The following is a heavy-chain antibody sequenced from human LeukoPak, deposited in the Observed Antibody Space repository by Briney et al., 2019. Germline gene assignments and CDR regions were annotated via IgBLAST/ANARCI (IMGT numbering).Heavy chain of an antibody. D-gene: IGHD4-17*01. CDR1: GGSISSSSYY. CDR3: ARVGDYGDYVNWFDP. V-gene: IGHV4-39*07. J-gene: IGHJ5*02. Sequence: PSETLSLTCTVSGGSISSSSYYWGWLRQPPGKGLEWIGSIYYSGSTYYNPSLKSRVTISVDTSKNQFSLKMSSVTAADTAIYYCARVGDYGDYVNWFDPWGPGTLVTVSS. CDR2: IYYSGST.